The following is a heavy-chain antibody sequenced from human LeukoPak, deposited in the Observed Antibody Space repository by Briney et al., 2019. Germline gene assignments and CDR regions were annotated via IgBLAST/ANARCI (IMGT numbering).Heavy chain of an antibody. CDR1: GFTFSSFA. D-gene: IGHD2-15*01. V-gene: IGHV3-48*03. J-gene: IGHJ4*02. Sequence: GGSLRRSCAASGFTFSSFAMHWVRQAPGKGLEWVSYISSSGSTIYYADSVKGRFTISRDNAKNSLYLQMNSLRAEDTAVYYCARGRGYCSGGSCYRPFDYWGQGTLVTVPS. CDR3: ARGRGYCSGGSCYRPFDY. CDR2: ISSSGSTI.